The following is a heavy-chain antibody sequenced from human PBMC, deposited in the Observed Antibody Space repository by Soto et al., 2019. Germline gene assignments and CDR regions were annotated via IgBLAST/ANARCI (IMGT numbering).Heavy chain of an antibody. Sequence: LRLSCAASGFTFSSYAMHWVRQAPGKGLEWVAVISYDGSNKYYADSVKGRFTISRDNSKNTLYLQMNSLRAEDTAVYYCARDGPGGYSYGYSFDYWGQGTLVTVSS. V-gene: IGHV3-30-3*01. D-gene: IGHD5-18*01. CDR1: GFTFSSYA. J-gene: IGHJ4*02. CDR2: ISYDGSNK. CDR3: ARDGPGGYSYGYSFDY.